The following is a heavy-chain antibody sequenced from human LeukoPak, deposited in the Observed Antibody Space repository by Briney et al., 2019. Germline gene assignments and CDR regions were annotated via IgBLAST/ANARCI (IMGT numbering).Heavy chain of an antibody. V-gene: IGHV4-4*02. D-gene: IGHD3-10*01. Sequence: ASEALSLTCAVSGVSISSSNWWSWVRQPPGEGLEWIGEIYHSGSTNYNPSLKSRVTISVDKSKNQFSLKLRSVTAADTAVYYCARTLWFGELLGYYGMDVWGKGTTVTVSS. CDR2: IYHSGST. CDR3: ARTLWFGELLGYYGMDV. J-gene: IGHJ6*04. CDR1: GVSISSSNW.